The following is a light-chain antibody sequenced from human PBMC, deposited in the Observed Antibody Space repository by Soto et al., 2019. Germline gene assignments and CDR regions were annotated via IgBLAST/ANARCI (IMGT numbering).Light chain of an antibody. CDR3: VAWDDSLSGRV. J-gene: IGLJ3*02. CDR1: SRDVGSYNY. CDR2: EVT. V-gene: IGLV2-14*01. Sequence: QSALTQPASVSGSLGQSITISCTGTSRDVGSYNYISWYQQHPGRAPKLIIYEVTNRPSGVSNRFSGSKSGTSASLAISGLRSEDEADYYCVAWDDSLSGRVFGGGTKVTVL.